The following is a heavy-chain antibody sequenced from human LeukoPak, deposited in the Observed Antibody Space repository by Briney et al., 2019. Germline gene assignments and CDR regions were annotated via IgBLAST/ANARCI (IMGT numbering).Heavy chain of an antibody. D-gene: IGHD6-19*01. CDR1: GYSLSSGYY. CDR3: AIGWGFIAVTQGAFDI. V-gene: IGHV4-38-2*02. J-gene: IGHJ3*02. CDR2: IYHSGST. Sequence: SETLSLTCTVSGYSLSSGYYWGWIRQPPGKGLEWIGSIYHSGSTHYNPSLKRRVTISVDTSKNQFSLKLSSVTAADTAVYSCAIGWGFIAVTQGAFDIWGQGTMVTVSS.